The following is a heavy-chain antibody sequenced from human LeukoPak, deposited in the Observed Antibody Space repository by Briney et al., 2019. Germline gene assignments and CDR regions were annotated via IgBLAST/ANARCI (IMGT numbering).Heavy chain of an antibody. CDR3: ARGAYYYDSSGSYDAFDI. J-gene: IGHJ3*02. CDR2: IIPIFGTA. D-gene: IGHD3-22*01. V-gene: IGHV1-69*05. CDR1: GGTFSSYA. Sequence: ASVKVSCKASGGTFSSYAISWVRQAPGQGLEWMGGIIPIFGTANYAQKLQGRVTMTTDTSTSTAYMELRSLRSDDTAVYCCARGAYYYDSSGSYDAFDIWGQGTMVTVSS.